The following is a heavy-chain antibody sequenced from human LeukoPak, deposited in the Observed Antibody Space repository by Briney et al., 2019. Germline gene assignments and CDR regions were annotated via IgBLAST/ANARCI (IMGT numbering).Heavy chain of an antibody. CDR2: ISYDGSNK. CDR3: ARDRALEYYGMDV. Sequence: GGSLRLPCAASGFTFSSYAMHWVRQAPGKGLEWVAVISYDGSNKYYADSVKGRFTISRDNSKNTLYLQMNSLRAEDTAVYYCARDRALEYYGMDVWGKGTTVTVSS. V-gene: IGHV3-30*04. D-gene: IGHD3-3*01. J-gene: IGHJ6*04. CDR1: GFTFSSYA.